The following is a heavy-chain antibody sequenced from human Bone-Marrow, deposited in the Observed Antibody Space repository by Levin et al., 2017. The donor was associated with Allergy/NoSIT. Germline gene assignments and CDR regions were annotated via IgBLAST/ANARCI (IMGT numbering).Heavy chain of an antibody. CDR1: GGSISSYY. CDR3: ARDYDYVWGSYRYTNWFDP. V-gene: IGHV4-59*01. D-gene: IGHD3-16*02. J-gene: IGHJ5*02. CDR2: IYYSGST. Sequence: ETLSLTCTVSGGSISSYYWSWIRQPPGKGLEWIGYIYYSGSTNYNPSLKSRVTISVDTTKNQFSLKLSSVTAADTAVYYCARDYDYVWGSYRYTNWFDPWGQGTLVTVSS.